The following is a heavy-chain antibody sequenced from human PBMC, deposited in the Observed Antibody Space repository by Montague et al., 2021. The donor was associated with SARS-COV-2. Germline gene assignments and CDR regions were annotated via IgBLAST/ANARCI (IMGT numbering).Heavy chain of an antibody. V-gene: IGHV4-39*01. CDR2: IYYSGST. CDR1: GGSISTSSYY. D-gene: IGHD4-17*01. J-gene: IGHJ3*02. CDR3: AMRGGAFDGFDI. Sequence: SETLSLTCTVSGGSISTSSYYWGWIRQPPGKGLDWIGSIYYSGSTYYNPSLKSRVTISVDTSKNQFSLKLSSVTAADTAVYYCAMRGGAFDGFDIWGQGTMVTVSS.